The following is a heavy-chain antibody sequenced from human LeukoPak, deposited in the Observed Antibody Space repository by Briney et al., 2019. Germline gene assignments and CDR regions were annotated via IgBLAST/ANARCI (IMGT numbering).Heavy chain of an antibody. CDR3: ARSRELVGERWFDP. V-gene: IGHV3-30-3*01. Sequence: GGSLRLSCAASGFTFSSYAMHWVRQAPGKGLEWVAVISYDGSNKYYADSVKGRFTISRDNSKNTLYLQMNSLRAEDTAVYYCARSRELVGERWFDPWGKGNVVSVST. J-gene: IGHJ5*02. D-gene: IGHD1-26*01. CDR1: GFTFSSYA. CDR2: ISYDGSNK.